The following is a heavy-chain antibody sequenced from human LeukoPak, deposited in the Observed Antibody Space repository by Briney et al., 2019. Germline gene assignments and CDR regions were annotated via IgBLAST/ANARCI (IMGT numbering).Heavy chain of an antibody. D-gene: IGHD2-2*01. Sequence: SETLSLTCAVYGGSFSGYYWSWIRQHPGKGLEWIGEINHSGSTNYNPSLKSRVTISVDTSKNQFSLKLSSVTAADTAVYYCARDADIVVVPAAKDGMDVWGQGTTVTVSS. V-gene: IGHV4-34*01. CDR1: GGSFSGYY. CDR3: ARDADIVVVPAAKDGMDV. CDR2: INHSGST. J-gene: IGHJ6*02.